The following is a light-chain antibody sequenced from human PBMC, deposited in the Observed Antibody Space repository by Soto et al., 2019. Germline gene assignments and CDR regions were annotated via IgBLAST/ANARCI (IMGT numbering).Light chain of an antibody. Sequence: QSVLTQPPSASGTPGQRVTISCSGSSSNIGTNTVNWYQQFPGSAPQLLLYSTNQRPSGFPGRFSASKSGTSAALAISGLQSEDEADYYCAAWDGSLDVVLFGGGTKVTVL. CDR2: STN. V-gene: IGLV1-44*01. CDR3: AAWDGSLDVVL. J-gene: IGLJ2*01. CDR1: SSNIGTNT.